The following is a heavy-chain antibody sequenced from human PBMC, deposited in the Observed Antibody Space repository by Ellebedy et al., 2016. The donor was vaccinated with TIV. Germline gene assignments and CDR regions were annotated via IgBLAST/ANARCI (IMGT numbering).Heavy chain of an antibody. V-gene: IGHV1-2*02. CDR1: GYTFSDYH. Sequence: ASVKVSCKASGYTFSDYHIHWVRQAPGQGLERMGWINPNRGATNYAQKFQGRVTMTRDTSISTAYMELSRLRSDDTAMYYCARGSLPSIGTAGANYWGQGTLVTVSS. CDR2: INPNRGAT. D-gene: IGHD6-13*01. J-gene: IGHJ4*02. CDR3: ARGSLPSIGTAGANY.